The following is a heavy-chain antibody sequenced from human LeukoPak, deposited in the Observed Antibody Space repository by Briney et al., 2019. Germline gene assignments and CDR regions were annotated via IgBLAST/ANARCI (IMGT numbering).Heavy chain of an antibody. CDR3: VRDSTSGVDF. Sequence: PGGSLRLSRAASGFIFSKYWMLGFRQAPGKRPVFVSRIASDGGGTTYADAVIGRFTISRDNAKNTLYLQMDSLRVEDTAVYYCVRDSTSGVDFWGQGTLVTVSS. J-gene: IGHJ4*02. CDR2: IASDGGGT. CDR1: GFIFSKYW. V-gene: IGHV3-74*03. D-gene: IGHD3-10*01.